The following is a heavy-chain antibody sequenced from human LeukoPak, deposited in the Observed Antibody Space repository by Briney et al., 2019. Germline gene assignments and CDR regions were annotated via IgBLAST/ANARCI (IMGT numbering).Heavy chain of an antibody. D-gene: IGHD3-10*01. CDR3: AKDRYVSGTHYISF. Sequence: QSGGSLRLSCVASGFTFSSYAMSWVRQAPEKGLEWVSVLSGSGEVTDYADSVKGRFTISRDNSKNTVYLQMNSLRDEDTALYYCAKDRYVSGTHYISFWGQGTLVSVSS. J-gene: IGHJ4*02. V-gene: IGHV3-23*01. CDR2: LSGSGEVT. CDR1: GFTFSSYA.